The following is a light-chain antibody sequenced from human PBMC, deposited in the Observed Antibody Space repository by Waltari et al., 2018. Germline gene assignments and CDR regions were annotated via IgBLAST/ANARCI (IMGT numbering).Light chain of an antibody. CDR2: DVT. Sequence: QSALTQPASVSGSPGQSITISCSGTNSDVGGYDYVSWYQHHPGKAPKLLIYDVTKGPSGGSNRFSGSKSGNTASLTISGLQAEDEADYYCSSYAGGNNLLFGGGTKVTVL. CDR1: NSDVGGYDY. J-gene: IGLJ2*01. CDR3: SSYAGGNNLL. V-gene: IGLV2-23*02.